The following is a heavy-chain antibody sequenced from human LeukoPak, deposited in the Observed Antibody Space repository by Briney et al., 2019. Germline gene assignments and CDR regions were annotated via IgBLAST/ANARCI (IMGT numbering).Heavy chain of an antibody. J-gene: IGHJ5*02. CDR1: GFTFSSYG. Sequence: PGGSLRLSCAASGFTFSSYGMHWVRQAPGKGLEWVAFIRYDGSNKNYADSVKGRFTISRDNSKNTLYLQMNSLRAEDTAVYYCARRRSYGNWFDPWGQGTLVTVSS. CDR2: IRYDGSNK. CDR3: ARRRSYGNWFDP. V-gene: IGHV3-30*02. D-gene: IGHD3-16*01.